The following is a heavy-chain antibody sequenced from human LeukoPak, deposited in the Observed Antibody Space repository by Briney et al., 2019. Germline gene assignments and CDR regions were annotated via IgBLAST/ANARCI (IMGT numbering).Heavy chain of an antibody. CDR3: ARSFYESSGYYFGY. CDR1: GFTFSSYW. J-gene: IGHJ4*02. CDR2: SNSDGRST. D-gene: IGHD3-22*01. V-gene: IGHV3-74*03. Sequence: GGSLRLSCAASGFTFSSYWMHWVRQVPGKGLEWVSRSNSDGRSTTYADSVKGRLTISRDNAKNTLYLQMNSLRAEDTAVYYCARSFYESSGYYFGYWGQGTLVTVSS.